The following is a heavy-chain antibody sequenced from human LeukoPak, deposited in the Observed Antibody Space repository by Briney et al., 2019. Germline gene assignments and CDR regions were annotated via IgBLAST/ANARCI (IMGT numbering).Heavy chain of an antibody. Sequence: SETLSLTCTVSGGSISSSSYYWGWTRQPPGKGLEWIGSIYHSGSTYYNPSLKSRVTISVDTSKNQFSLKLSSVTAADTAVYYCARAMDIVVVVAATPCWFDPWGQGTLVTVSS. V-gene: IGHV4-39*07. J-gene: IGHJ5*02. D-gene: IGHD2-15*01. CDR1: GGSISSSSYY. CDR2: IYHSGST. CDR3: ARAMDIVVVVAATPCWFDP.